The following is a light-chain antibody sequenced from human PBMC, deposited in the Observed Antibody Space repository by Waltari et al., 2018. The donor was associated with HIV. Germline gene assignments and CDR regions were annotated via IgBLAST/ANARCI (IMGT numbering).Light chain of an antibody. CDR3: CSYAASSTSPMV. J-gene: IGLJ1*01. CDR1: SSAIGNYNV. Sequence: QSALPQPASVSGSPGQSITPSCTGTSSAIGNYNVVSWYQQHPNIAPKLLIYEVSKRPSGVSARFSASKSGNTASLTISGLQADDEADYYCCSYAASSTSPMVFGTGTKVTVL. V-gene: IGLV2-23*02. CDR2: EVS.